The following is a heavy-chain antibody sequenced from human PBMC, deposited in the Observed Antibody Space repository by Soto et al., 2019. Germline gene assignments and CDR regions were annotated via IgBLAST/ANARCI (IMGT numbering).Heavy chain of an antibody. D-gene: IGHD2-8*02. V-gene: IGHV3-7*01. J-gene: IGHJ4*02. Sequence: EVHLVESGGGLVQPGGSLRLSCAASGFTFSGFWMTWVRQAPGKGLEWVANINQDGSEKYYVDSVKGRFTISRDNAKNSLYLQMSSLRAADTAVYYCARDVYRTGAGCFSDWGQGTLVTVSS. CDR3: ARDVYRTGAGCFSD. CDR2: INQDGSEK. CDR1: GFTFSGFW.